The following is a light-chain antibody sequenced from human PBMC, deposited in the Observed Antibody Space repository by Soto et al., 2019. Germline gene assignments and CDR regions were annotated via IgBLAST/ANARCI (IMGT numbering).Light chain of an antibody. J-gene: IGKJ2*01. V-gene: IGKV3-15*01. CDR3: QQDNNWPMYT. Sequence: EIVMTQSPATLSVSPGERATLSCRASQSVSSNLAWYQQKPGQAPRLLIYGASTRATGIPARCSGSGSGTEFTLTISILQSEDFAVYYCQQDNNWPMYTFGQGTKLEIK. CDR1: QSVSSN. CDR2: GAS.